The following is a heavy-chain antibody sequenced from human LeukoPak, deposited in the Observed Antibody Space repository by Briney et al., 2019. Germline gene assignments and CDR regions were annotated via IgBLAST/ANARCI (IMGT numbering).Heavy chain of an antibody. CDR1: GYTFTSYG. CDR3: AIPGDSSGYYYQPFDY. J-gene: IGHJ4*02. CDR2: ISAYNGNT. Sequence: ASVKVSCKASGYTFTSYGISWVRQAPGQGLEWMGWISAYNGNTNYAQKFQGRVTITADKSTSTAYMELSSLRSEDTAVYYCAIPGDSSGYYYQPFDYWGQGTLVTVSS. V-gene: IGHV1-18*01. D-gene: IGHD3-22*01.